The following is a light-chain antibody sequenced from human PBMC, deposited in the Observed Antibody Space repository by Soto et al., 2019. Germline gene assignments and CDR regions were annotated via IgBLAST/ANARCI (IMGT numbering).Light chain of an antibody. CDR2: DAS. V-gene: IGKV3-20*01. Sequence: EIVLTQSPDTLSLSPGERATLSCRASQSVRSSYLAWYQQKPGQAPSLLIYDASKRATGIPDRFSGSGSGTDFTLAISRLEPEDFAVYYCQQYGSSPTFGQGPRWKSN. CDR3: QQYGSSPT. J-gene: IGKJ1*01. CDR1: QSVRSSY.